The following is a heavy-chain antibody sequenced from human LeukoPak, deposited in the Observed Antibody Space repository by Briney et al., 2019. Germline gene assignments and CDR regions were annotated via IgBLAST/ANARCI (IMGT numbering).Heavy chain of an antibody. CDR1: GGSISNSNW. V-gene: IGHV4-4*02. CDR2: VFHSGST. Sequence: SGTLSLTCAVSGGSISNSNWWSWVRQPPGKGLEWIGEVFHSGSTNYNPSLKSRVTVSVDKSKNQFSLKLNSVTAADTAVYYCARDLYGSGTRFDYWAREPWSPSPQ. D-gene: IGHD3-10*01. J-gene: IGHJ4*02. CDR3: ARDLYGSGTRFDY.